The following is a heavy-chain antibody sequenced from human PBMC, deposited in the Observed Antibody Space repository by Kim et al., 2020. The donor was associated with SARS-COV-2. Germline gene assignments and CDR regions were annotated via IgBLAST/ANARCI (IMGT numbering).Heavy chain of an antibody. CDR2: SNPISGNT. V-gene: IGHV1-8*01. D-gene: IGHD3-22*01. J-gene: IGHJ4*02. CDR3: ARASGDSLAWVFF. Sequence: ASVKVSCKASGYPFTSYDINWVRQATGQGLEWMGWSNPISGNTGYAQKFQGRVTMTRNTSISTAYMELSSLTSEDTAVYYCARASGDSLAWVFFWGQGSLVTVAS. CDR1: GYPFTSYD.